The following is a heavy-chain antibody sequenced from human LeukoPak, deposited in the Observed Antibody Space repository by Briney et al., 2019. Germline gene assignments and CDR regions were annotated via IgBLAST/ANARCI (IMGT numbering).Heavy chain of an antibody. CDR2: ISYDGSNK. V-gene: IGHV3-30*04. Sequence: PGGSLRLSCAASGFTFSSYAMHWVRQAPGKGLEWVAVISYDGSNKYYADSVKGRFTISRDNSKNTLYLQMNSLRAEDTAVYYCALTGGSTSLMFWGQGTLVTVS. CDR1: GFTFSSYA. J-gene: IGHJ4*02. D-gene: IGHD2-2*01. CDR3: ALTGGSTSLMF.